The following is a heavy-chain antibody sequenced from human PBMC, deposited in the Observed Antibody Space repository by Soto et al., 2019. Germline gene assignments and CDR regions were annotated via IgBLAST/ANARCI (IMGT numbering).Heavy chain of an antibody. V-gene: IGHV3-23*01. Sequence: EVQLLESGGGLVQPGGSLRLSCAASGFTFSNYGMTWVRQAPGKGLEWVSGISGSDGSTYYADSVKGRFTISRDNSKNTLYLQMNSLRAEDTAVYYCVNAISSGGTCYSALDYWGQGTLVTVSS. CDR1: GFTFSNYG. J-gene: IGHJ4*02. CDR2: ISGSDGST. CDR3: VNAISSGGTCYSALDY. D-gene: IGHD2-15*01.